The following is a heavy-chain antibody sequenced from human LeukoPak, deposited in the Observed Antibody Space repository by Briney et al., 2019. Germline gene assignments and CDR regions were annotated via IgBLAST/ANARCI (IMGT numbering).Heavy chain of an antibody. CDR1: GFTFSSYE. J-gene: IGHJ4*02. Sequence: GGSLRLSCAASGFTFSSYEMNWVRQAPGKGLEWVSYISSSGSTIYYADPVKGRFTISRDNAKNSLYLQMNSLRAEDTAVYYCARGPGLQLFDYWGQGTLVTVSS. V-gene: IGHV3-48*03. D-gene: IGHD5-24*01. CDR3: ARGPGLQLFDY. CDR2: ISSSGSTI.